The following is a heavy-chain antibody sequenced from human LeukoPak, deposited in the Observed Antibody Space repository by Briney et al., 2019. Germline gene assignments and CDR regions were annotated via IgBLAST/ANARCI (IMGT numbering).Heavy chain of an antibody. V-gene: IGHV4-39*07. Sequence: GSLRLSCAASGFTFSSYSMNWVRQAPGKGLEWIGSVYYSGTIYYNPSLKSRVAISIDTSKHQFSLKLNSVTAADTAVYYCARDFHTYGYNWFDPWGQGTLVSVSS. CDR1: GFTFSSYS. CDR3: ARDFHTYGYNWFDP. D-gene: IGHD5-18*01. CDR2: VYYSGTI. J-gene: IGHJ5*02.